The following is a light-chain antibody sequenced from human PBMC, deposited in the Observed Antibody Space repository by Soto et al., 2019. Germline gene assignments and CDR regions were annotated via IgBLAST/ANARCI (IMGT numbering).Light chain of an antibody. CDR3: QQYDNLPS. CDR1: QDIRNH. J-gene: IGKJ2*01. Sequence: DLQMTQSPSSLSASVGDRVTITCQASQDIRNHLNWYQQKLGKAPKLLIYDASNLETGVPSRFSGSGSGTDFTFTISGLLSEDIATYYCQQYDNLPSFGQGTKLEIK. V-gene: IGKV1-33*01. CDR2: DAS.